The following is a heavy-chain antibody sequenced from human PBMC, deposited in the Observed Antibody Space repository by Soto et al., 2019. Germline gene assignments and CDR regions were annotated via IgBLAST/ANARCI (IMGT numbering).Heavy chain of an antibody. CDR1: GGSITSYY. J-gene: IGHJ4*02. V-gene: IGHV4-59*12. CDR3: ARDYCTNGVCCFDY. Sequence: SETLSLTCTVSGGSITSYYWSWIRQPPGGGLEWIGYIYYSGSTNYSPSLKSRVTISVDTSKNQFSLKLSSVTAADTAVYYCARDYCTNGVCCFDYWGQGTLVTVSS. D-gene: IGHD2-8*01. CDR2: IYYSGST.